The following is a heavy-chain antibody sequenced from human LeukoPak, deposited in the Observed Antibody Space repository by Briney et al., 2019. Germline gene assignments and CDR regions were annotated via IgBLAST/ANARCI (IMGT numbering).Heavy chain of an antibody. J-gene: IGHJ4*02. CDR2: ISSSSSYT. D-gene: IGHD6-19*01. V-gene: IGHV3-11*05. Sequence: KPGGSLRLSCAAAGFTFSDYYMSWVRQAPGKGLEWVSYISSSSSYTNYADSVKGRFTISRDNAKNSLYQQMNSLRAEDTAVYYCARDRGRSIAVAADYWGQGTLVTASS. CDR1: GFTFSDYY. CDR3: ARDRGRSIAVAADY.